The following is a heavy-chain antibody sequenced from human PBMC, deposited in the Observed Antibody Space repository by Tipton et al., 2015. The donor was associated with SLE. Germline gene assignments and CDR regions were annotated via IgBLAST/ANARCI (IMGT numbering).Heavy chain of an antibody. Sequence: TLSLTCTVAGGSFGFYYWTWIRQPPGQGLQWIGHIDYTGSTHYNPSLKTRVTISEDTSTNQFSLRLSSVTAADTAVYYCARVDSPDWWPDPWGQGTRVTVSS. CDR2: IDYTGST. D-gene: IGHD2-8*02. J-gene: IGHJ5*02. CDR3: ARVDSPDWWPDP. CDR1: GGSFGFYY. V-gene: IGHV4-59*01.